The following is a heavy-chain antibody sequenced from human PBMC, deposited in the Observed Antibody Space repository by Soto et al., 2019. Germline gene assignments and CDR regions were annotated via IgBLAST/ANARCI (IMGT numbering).Heavy chain of an antibody. Sequence: NPSETLSLTCTVSGGSISSGGYYWSWIRQHPGKGLEWIGYIYYSGSTYYNPSLKSRVTISVDTSKNQFSLKLSSVTAADTAVYYCARELDDSSGSPVGYFDYWGQGTLVTVSS. CDR1: GGSISSGGYY. CDR3: ARELDDSSGSPVGYFDY. D-gene: IGHD3-22*01. V-gene: IGHV4-31*03. CDR2: IYYSGST. J-gene: IGHJ4*02.